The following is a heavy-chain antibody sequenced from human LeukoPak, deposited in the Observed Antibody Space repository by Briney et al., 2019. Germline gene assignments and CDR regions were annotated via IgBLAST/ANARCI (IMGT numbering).Heavy chain of an antibody. CDR2: IYYSGST. D-gene: IGHD3-16*02. Sequence: SETLSLTCTVSGGSISSSSYYWGWIRQPPGKGLEWIGSIYYSGSTYYNPSLKSRVTISVDTSKNHFSLKLSSVTAADTAVYYCARAYDYAWGCYRYPVGPWGQGTLVTVP. CDR3: ARAYDYAWGCYRYPVGP. CDR1: GGSISSSSYY. J-gene: IGHJ5*02. V-gene: IGHV4-39*01.